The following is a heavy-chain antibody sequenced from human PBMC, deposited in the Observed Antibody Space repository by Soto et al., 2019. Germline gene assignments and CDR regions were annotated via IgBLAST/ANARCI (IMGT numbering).Heavy chain of an antibody. V-gene: IGHV1-18*01. CDR3: ARVHCSSTSCYFDY. CDR2: ISAYNGNT. Sequence: ASVKVSCKASGYTFTSYGISWVRQAPGQGLEWMGWISAYNGNTNYAQKLQGRVTMTTDTSTSTAYMELRSLRSDDTAVYYCARVHCSSTSCYFDYWGQGTLVTVSS. J-gene: IGHJ4*02. CDR1: GYTFTSYG. D-gene: IGHD2-2*01.